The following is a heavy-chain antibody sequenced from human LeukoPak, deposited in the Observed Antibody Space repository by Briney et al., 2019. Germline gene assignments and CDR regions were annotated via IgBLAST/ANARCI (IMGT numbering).Heavy chain of an antibody. J-gene: IGHJ4*02. D-gene: IGHD3-22*01. V-gene: IGHV1-18*01. Sequence: ASVKVSCKASGGTFSSYAISWVRQAPGQGLEWMGWISAYNGNTNYAQKLQGRVTMTTDTSTSTAYMELRSLRSDDTAVYYCAVSGYYDSSGYKFDYWGQGTLVTVSS. CDR2: ISAYNGNT. CDR1: GGTFSSYA. CDR3: AVSGYYDSSGYKFDY.